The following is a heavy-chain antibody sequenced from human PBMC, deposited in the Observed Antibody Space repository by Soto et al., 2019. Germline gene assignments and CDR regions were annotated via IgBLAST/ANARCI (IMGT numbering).Heavy chain of an antibody. Sequence: SLRLSCSASLFTFSSYGMHWVLHSPGKVLECVAVISYDGSNKYYADSVKGRFTISRDNSKNTLYLQMNSLRAEDTAVYYFAKDHYDFWSGLFEYWGQGTLVTVSS. CDR1: LFTFSSYG. J-gene: IGHJ4*02. V-gene: IGHV3-30*18. D-gene: IGHD3-3*01. CDR3: AKDHYDFWSGLFEY. CDR2: ISYDGSNK.